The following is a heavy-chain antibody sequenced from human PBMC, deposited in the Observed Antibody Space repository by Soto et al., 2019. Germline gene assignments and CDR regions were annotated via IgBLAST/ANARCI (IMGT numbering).Heavy chain of an antibody. J-gene: IGHJ6*02. V-gene: IGHV1-18*01. D-gene: IGHD6-19*01. CDR2: ISAYNGNT. CDR3: ARDLGIAVDYGLNYYYYGMDV. Sequence: QVQLVQSGAEVKKPGASVKVSCKASGYTFTSYGISWVRQAPGQGLEWMGWISAYNGNTNYAQKLQGRVTMTTDTSTSTAYMELSSLRSDDTAVYYCARDLGIAVDYGLNYYYYGMDVWGQETTVTVSS. CDR1: GYTFTSYG.